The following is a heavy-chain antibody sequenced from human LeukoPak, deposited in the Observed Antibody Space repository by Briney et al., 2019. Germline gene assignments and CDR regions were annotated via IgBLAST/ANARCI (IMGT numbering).Heavy chain of an antibody. CDR3: AKASQSTVTAYNWFDP. J-gene: IGHJ5*02. D-gene: IGHD4-11*01. CDR1: GFTFSDYY. CDR2: ISSSGSIT. V-gene: IGHV3-11*01. Sequence: GGSLRLSCAASGFTFSDYYMSWIRQAPGKGLEWVSYISSSGSITYYADSVKGRFTISRDNAKNSLYLQMNSLRAEDSALYYCAKASQSTVTAYNWFDPWGQGTLVTVSS.